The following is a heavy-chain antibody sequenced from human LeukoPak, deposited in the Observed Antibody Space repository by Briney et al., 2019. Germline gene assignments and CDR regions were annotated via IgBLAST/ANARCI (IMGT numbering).Heavy chain of an antibody. D-gene: IGHD3-16*01. CDR2: ISYDGSNK. V-gene: IGHV3-30*18. Sequence: GGSLRLSCAASGFTFSSYGMHWVRQAPGKGLEWVAVISYDGSNKYYADSVKGRFTISRDNSKNTLYLQMNSLRAEDTAVYYCAKDQAYYDYVWGSHIDYWGQGTLVTVSS. CDR3: AKDQAYYDYVWGSHIDY. CDR1: GFTFSSYG. J-gene: IGHJ4*02.